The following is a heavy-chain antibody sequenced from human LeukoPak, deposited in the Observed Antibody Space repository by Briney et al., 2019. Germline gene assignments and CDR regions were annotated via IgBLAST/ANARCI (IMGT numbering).Heavy chain of an antibody. Sequence: SETLSLTCAVYGGSFSGYYWSWIRQPPGKGLEWIGEINDSGTTNYSPSLKSRVTISEDTFRNQFSLKLSSVTAADTAVYYCARSGRYQIYWGRGTLVTVSS. V-gene: IGHV4-34*01. J-gene: IGHJ4*02. CDR1: GGSFSGYY. CDR2: INDSGTT. CDR3: ARSGRYQIY. D-gene: IGHD3-10*01.